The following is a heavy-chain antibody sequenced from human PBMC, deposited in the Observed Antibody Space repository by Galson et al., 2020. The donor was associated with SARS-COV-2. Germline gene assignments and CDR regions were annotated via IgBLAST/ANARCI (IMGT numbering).Heavy chain of an antibody. V-gene: IGHV3-30*04. CDR2: ISYDGSNK. D-gene: IGHD3-9*01. Sequence: GESLKISCAASGFTFSSYAMHWVRQAPGKGLEWVAVISYDGSNKYYADSVKGRFTISRDNSKNTLYLQMNSLRAEDTAVYYCARVKYYDILDYWGQGTLVTVSS. J-gene: IGHJ4*02. CDR1: GFTFSSYA. CDR3: ARVKYYDILDY.